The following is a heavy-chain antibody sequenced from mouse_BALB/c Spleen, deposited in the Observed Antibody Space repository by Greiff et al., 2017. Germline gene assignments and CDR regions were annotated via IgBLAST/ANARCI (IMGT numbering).Heavy chain of an antibody. J-gene: IGHJ3*01. CDR1: GFTFTDYY. CDR3: AREGWFAY. CDR2: IRNKANGYTT. V-gene: IGHV7-3*02. Sequence: EVKVVESGGGLVQPGGSLRLSCATSGFTFTDYYISWVRQPPGKALEWLGFIRNKANGYTTEYSASVKGRFTISRDNSQSILYLQMNTLRAEDSATYYCAREGWFAYWGQGTLVTVSA.